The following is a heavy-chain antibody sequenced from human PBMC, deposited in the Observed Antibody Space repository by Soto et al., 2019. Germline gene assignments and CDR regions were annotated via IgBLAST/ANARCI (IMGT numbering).Heavy chain of an antibody. CDR1: GFTFSSYS. Sequence: GGSLRLSCAASGFTFSSYSMNWVRQAPGKGLEWVSYISSSSSTIYYADSVKGRFTISGDNAKNSLYLQMNSLRDEDTAVYYCARDNDSSSWFATYYYYGMDVWGQGTTVTVSS. V-gene: IGHV3-48*02. D-gene: IGHD6-13*01. CDR2: ISSSSSTI. J-gene: IGHJ6*02. CDR3: ARDNDSSSWFATYYYYGMDV.